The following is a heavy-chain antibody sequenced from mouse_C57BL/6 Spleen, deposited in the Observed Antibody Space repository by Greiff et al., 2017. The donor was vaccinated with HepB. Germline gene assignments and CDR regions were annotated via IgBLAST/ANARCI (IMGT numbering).Heavy chain of an antibody. V-gene: IGHV1-26*01. Sequence: VQLQQSGPELVKPGASVKISCKASGDTFTDYYMNWVKQSHGKSLEWIGDINPNNGGTSYNQKFKGKATLTVDKSSSTAYMELRSLTSEDSAVYYCARPPYITTVVATDYFDYWGQGTTLTVSS. J-gene: IGHJ2*01. D-gene: IGHD1-1*01. CDR3: ARPPYITTVVATDYFDY. CDR2: INPNNGGT. CDR1: GDTFTDYY.